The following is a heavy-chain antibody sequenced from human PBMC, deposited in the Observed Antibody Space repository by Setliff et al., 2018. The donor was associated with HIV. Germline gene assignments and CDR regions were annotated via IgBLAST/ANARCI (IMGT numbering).Heavy chain of an antibody. CDR2: IYHSGKT. Sequence: SETLSLTCAVSGYSISSDYYWGWIRQPPGKGLEWIGSIYHSGKTYYNASLKSRVTISLDTSKNQFSLKLSSVTAADTAVYYCVREFLGSGGTVPQVNFFDSWGQGTLVTVSS. V-gene: IGHV4-38-2*02. CDR3: VREFLGSGGTVPQVNFFDS. D-gene: IGHD1-26*01. J-gene: IGHJ5*01. CDR1: GYSISSDYY.